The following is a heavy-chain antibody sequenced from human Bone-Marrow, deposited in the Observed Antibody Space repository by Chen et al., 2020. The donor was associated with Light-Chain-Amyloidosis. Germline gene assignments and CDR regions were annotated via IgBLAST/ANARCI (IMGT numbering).Heavy chain of an antibody. CDR2: IYWDDDK. Sequence: QITLKESGPTLVKPTQTLTLTCTFSVFSLSTSGVGVGWIRQPPGKALEWLALIYWDDDKRYSPSLKSRLTITEDTSKNQVVLIMTNMDPVDTATYYCAHRLKVQGVIGFDYWGQGTLVTVSS. D-gene: IGHD3-10*01. V-gene: IGHV2-5*02. J-gene: IGHJ4*02. CDR3: AHRLKVQGVIGFDY. CDR1: VFSLSTSGVG.